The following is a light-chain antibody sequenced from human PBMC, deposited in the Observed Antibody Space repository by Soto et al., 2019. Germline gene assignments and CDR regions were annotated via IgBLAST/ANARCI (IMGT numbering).Light chain of an antibody. CDR2: CAS. Sequence: EIVLTQSPGTLSLSPGERATLSCRASQSVSSSYLAWYQQKSGQAPRLLIHCASSRATGIPDRFSGSGSGTDITLTISRLEPEDFAVYYCQQYGSSSYTFGQGTKLEIK. CDR3: QQYGSSSYT. CDR1: QSVSSSY. V-gene: IGKV3-20*01. J-gene: IGKJ2*01.